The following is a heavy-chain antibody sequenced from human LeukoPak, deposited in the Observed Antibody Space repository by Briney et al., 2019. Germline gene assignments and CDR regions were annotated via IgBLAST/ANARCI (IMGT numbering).Heavy chain of an antibody. V-gene: IGHV4-39*07. D-gene: IGHD3-22*01. Sequence: MSSETLSLTCTVSGGSISSSYYYWGWIRQPPGKGLEWIGSIYYSGSTYYNPSLKSRVTISVDTSKNQFSLKLSSVTAADTAVYYCARGRADSSGYYSGYFDYWGQGTLVTVSS. CDR1: GGSISSSYYY. J-gene: IGHJ4*02. CDR2: IYYSGST. CDR3: ARGRADSSGYYSGYFDY.